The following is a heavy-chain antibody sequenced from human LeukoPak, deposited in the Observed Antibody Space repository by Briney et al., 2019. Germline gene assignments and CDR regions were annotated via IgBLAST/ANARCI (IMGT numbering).Heavy chain of an antibody. Sequence: SETLSLTCAVSGVSINSYHWSWIRQPPGKGLEYIGSVDYSGSASYTPSLKSRVTISPDMSKNQISLKLLPVTAADTAVYYCAREPYGDYVFDYWGQGTLVTVSS. CDR1: GVSINSYH. CDR2: VDYSGSA. D-gene: IGHD4-17*01. V-gene: IGHV4-59*01. J-gene: IGHJ4*02. CDR3: AREPYGDYVFDY.